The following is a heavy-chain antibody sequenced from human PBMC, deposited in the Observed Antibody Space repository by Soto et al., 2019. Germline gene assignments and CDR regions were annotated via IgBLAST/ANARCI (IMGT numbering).Heavy chain of an antibody. J-gene: IGHJ4*02. D-gene: IGHD3-10*01. CDR3: AKLWFGELPGSY. Sequence: GGSLRLSCAASGFTFISYGMHWVRQAPGKGLEWVAVISYDGSNKYYADSVKGRFTISRDNSKNTLYLQMNSLRAEDTAVYYCAKLWFGELPGSYWGQGTLVTVSS. V-gene: IGHV3-30*18. CDR2: ISYDGSNK. CDR1: GFTFISYG.